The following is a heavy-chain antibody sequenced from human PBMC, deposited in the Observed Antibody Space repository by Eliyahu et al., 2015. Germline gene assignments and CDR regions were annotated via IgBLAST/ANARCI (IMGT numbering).Heavy chain of an antibody. J-gene: IGHJ3*02. Sequence: EAQLVESGGGLVQPGGSXRLSCTASGVTFSDSNMNWVRQAPGKGLEWVSYISSSSGTIYYADSVKGRFTISRDNAKNSLYLQMSSLRDEDTAVYYCARAGFAGFGFDIWGQGTMVTVSS. CDR3: ARAGFAGFGFDI. V-gene: IGHV3-48*02. D-gene: IGHD3-3*01. CDR2: ISSSSGTI. CDR1: GVTFSDSN.